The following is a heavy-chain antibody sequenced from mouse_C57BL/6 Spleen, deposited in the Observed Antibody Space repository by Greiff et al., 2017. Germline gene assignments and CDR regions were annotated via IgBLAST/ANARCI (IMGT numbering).Heavy chain of an antibody. V-gene: IGHV2-9*01. CDR3: AEQNSNHAMDD. CDR2: IWGGGST. Sequence: QVQLQEPGPGLVAPSQCLSISCTASGFSLTSYGVDWVRQPPGKGLEWLGVIWGGGSTNYNSARMSRLSISKDNSKSQVVLRMNSLQTDDTAMYYCAEQNSNHAMDDWGQGTSVTVSS. D-gene: IGHD2-5*01. J-gene: IGHJ4*01. CDR1: GFSLTSYG.